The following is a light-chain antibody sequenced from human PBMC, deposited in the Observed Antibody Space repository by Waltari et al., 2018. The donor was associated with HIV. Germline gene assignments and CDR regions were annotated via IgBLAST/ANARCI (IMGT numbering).Light chain of an antibody. J-gene: IGLJ2*01. V-gene: IGLV2-23*02. CDR2: EVS. CDR1: SSDVGRYNL. Sequence: QSALTQPASVSGSPGPSNTIPCTGTSSDVGRYNLVSWYQQHPGKAPKLMIYEVSKRPSGVSNRFSGSKSGNTASLTISGLQAEDEADYYCCSYAGSSTLVFGGGTKLTVL. CDR3: CSYAGSSTLV.